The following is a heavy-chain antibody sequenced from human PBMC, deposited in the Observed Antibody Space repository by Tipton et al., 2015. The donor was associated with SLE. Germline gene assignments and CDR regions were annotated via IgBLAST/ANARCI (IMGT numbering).Heavy chain of an antibody. Sequence: GLVKPSETLSLTCTVSGGSISSHYWSWIRQPPGKGLEWIGYIYYSGSTNYNPSLKSRVTISVDTSKNQFSLKLSSVTAADTAVYYCARDSALGRMGAFDIWGQGTMVTVSS. D-gene: IGHD7-27*01. CDR2: IYYSGST. CDR3: ARDSALGRMGAFDI. V-gene: IGHV4-59*11. J-gene: IGHJ3*02. CDR1: GGSISSHY.